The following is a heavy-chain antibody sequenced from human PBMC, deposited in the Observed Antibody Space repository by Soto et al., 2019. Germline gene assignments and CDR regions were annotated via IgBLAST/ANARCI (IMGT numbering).Heavy chain of an antibody. Sequence: GGSLRLSCAASGFTFSSYSMSWVRQAPGKGLEWVSGFRTSGDGGTTYYADSVKGRFTISRDNSKNMLFLQMNSLRAEDTAIYYCAKKVNSSPGSQYFDYWGQGTLVTASS. J-gene: IGHJ4*02. CDR2: FRTSGDGGTT. CDR3: AKKVNSSPGSQYFDY. D-gene: IGHD1-1*01. CDR1: GFTFSSYS. V-gene: IGHV3-23*01.